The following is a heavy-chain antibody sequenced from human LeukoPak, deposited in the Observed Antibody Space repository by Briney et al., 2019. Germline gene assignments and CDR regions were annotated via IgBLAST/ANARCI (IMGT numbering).Heavy chain of an antibody. J-gene: IGHJ4*02. Sequence: AGGSLRLSCAASGFTFSSYWMSWVRQAPGKGLEWVANIKQDGSEKYYVDSVKGRFTISRDNAKNSLYLQMNSLRAEDTALYYCAKSLSHPYDSSGYHYHDGFDYWGQGTRVTVSS. CDR3: AKSLSHPYDSSGYHYHDGFDY. D-gene: IGHD3-22*01. CDR1: GFTFSSYW. V-gene: IGHV3-7*03. CDR2: IKQDGSEK.